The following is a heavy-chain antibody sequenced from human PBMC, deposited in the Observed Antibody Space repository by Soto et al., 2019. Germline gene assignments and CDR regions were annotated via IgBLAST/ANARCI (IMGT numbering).Heavy chain of an antibody. V-gene: IGHV3-9*01. CDR2: ISWNSGSI. Sequence: GGSLRLSCAASGFTFDDYAMHWVRQAPGKGLEWVSGISWNSGSIGYADSVKGRFTISRDNAKNSLYLQMNSLRAEDTALYYCAALYSSSWYLPRYYYYYYMDVWGKGTTVTVSS. CDR1: GFTFDDYA. D-gene: IGHD6-13*01. CDR3: AALYSSSWYLPRYYYYYYMDV. J-gene: IGHJ6*03.